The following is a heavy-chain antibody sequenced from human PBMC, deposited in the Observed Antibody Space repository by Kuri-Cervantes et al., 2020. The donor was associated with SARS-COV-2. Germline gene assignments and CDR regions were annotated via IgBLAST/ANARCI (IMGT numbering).Heavy chain of an antibody. CDR2: ISYDGSNK. CDR3: ARDADDSSGYDYFDY. J-gene: IGHJ4*02. Sequence: GESLKISCAASGFIFSTYGMNWVRQAPGKGLEWVAVISYDGSNKYYADSVKGRFTISRDNSKNTLYLQMNSLRAEDTAVYYCARDADDSSGYDYFDYWGQGTLVTVSS. CDR1: GFIFSTYG. V-gene: IGHV3-30*03. D-gene: IGHD3-22*01.